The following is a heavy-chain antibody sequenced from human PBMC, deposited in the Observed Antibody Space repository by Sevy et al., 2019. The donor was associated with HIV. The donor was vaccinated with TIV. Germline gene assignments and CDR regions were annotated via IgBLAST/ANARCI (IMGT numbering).Heavy chain of an antibody. J-gene: IGHJ5*02. CDR1: GFTFSSYA. CDR2: ISYDGSNK. V-gene: IGHV3-30*04. Sequence: GGSLRLSCAASGFTFSSYAMHWVRQAPGKGLEWVAVISYDGSNKYYADSVKGRFTISRDNSKNTLYLQMNSLRADDPAIYYWAGGRGEILRFAFKSWGQGSLVTVSS. CDR3: AGGRGEILRFAFKS. D-gene: IGHD3-16*01.